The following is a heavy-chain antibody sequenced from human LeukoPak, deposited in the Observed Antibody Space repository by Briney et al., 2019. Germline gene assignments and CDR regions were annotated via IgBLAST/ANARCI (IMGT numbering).Heavy chain of an antibody. Sequence: SETLSLTCTVSGGSISSYYWSWIRQPPGKGLEWIGYIYYNGNANYNPSLKGRVTISVDTSKNQFSLKLSSVTAADTAVYYCARDSSTTFYWYFDLWGRGTLVTVSS. CDR2: IYYNGNA. CDR1: GGSISSYY. CDR3: ARDSSTTFYWYFDL. J-gene: IGHJ2*01. V-gene: IGHV4-59*01. D-gene: IGHD2-2*01.